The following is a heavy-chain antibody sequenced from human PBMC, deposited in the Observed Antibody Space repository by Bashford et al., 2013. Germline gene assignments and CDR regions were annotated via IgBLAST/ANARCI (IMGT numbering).Heavy chain of an antibody. V-gene: IGHV3-23*01. Sequence: VRQAPGKGLEWVSTISGSGGSTYYADSVKGRFTISRDNAKNTLHLHMSSLRPDDTALYYCTTRLGPHFDYWGQGTRVTVSS. CDR3: TTRLGPHFDY. D-gene: IGHD3-16*01. J-gene: IGHJ4*02. CDR2: ISGSGGST.